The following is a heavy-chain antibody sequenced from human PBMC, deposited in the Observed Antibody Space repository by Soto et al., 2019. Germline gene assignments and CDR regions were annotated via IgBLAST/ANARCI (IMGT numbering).Heavy chain of an antibody. Sequence: GGSLRLSCAASGFTFSNAWMSWVRQAPGKGLEWVGRIKSKTDGGTTDYAAPVKGRFTISRDDSKNTLYLQMNSLKTEDTAVYYCTTDHSSIAAADPTYWGQGTLVTVSS. D-gene: IGHD6-13*01. J-gene: IGHJ4*02. CDR1: GFTFSNAW. CDR3: TTDHSSIAAADPTY. CDR2: IKSKTDGGTT. V-gene: IGHV3-15*01.